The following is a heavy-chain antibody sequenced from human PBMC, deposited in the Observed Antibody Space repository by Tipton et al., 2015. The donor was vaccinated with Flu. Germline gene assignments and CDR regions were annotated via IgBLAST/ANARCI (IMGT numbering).Heavy chain of an antibody. CDR1: GDSIRSSNYY. D-gene: IGHD4-11*01. V-gene: IGHV4-39*07. Sequence: TLSLTCGVSGDSIRSSNYYWGWIRQPPGKGLEWIGNTFHSGNTYLNPSLKSRVTISIDTSRNQFSLKLNSVTADDTAVYYCARRDYSNYVSEPKNWFDPWVQGALVTVSS. CDR3: ARRDYSNYVSEPKNWFDP. CDR2: TFHSGNT. J-gene: IGHJ5*02.